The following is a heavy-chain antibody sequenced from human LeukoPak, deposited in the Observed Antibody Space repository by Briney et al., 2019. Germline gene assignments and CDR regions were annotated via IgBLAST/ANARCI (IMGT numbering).Heavy chain of an antibody. CDR3: ARDGGWWELANAFDI. D-gene: IGHD2-15*01. CDR2: ISSSSSYI. CDR1: GFTFSSYS. J-gene: IGHJ3*02. Sequence: GGSLRLSCAASGFTFSSYSMNWVRQAPGKGLEWVSSISSSSSYIYYADSVKGRFTFSRDNAKNSLYLQMNSLRAEDTAVYYCARDGGWWELANAFDIWGQGTMVTVSS. V-gene: IGHV3-21*01.